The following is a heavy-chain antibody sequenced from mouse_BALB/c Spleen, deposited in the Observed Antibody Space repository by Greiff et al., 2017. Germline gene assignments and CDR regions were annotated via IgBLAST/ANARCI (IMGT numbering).Heavy chain of an antibody. D-gene: IGHD4-1*01. Sequence: QVQLKESGAELVRPGSSVKISCKASGYAFSSYWMNWVKQRPGQGLEWIGQIYPGDGDTNYNGKFKGKATLTADKSSSTAYMQLSSLTSEDSAVYFCARLGTGYYFDYWGQGTTLTVSS. CDR3: ARLGTGYYFDY. J-gene: IGHJ2*01. V-gene: IGHV1-80*01. CDR2: IYPGDGDT. CDR1: GYAFSSYW.